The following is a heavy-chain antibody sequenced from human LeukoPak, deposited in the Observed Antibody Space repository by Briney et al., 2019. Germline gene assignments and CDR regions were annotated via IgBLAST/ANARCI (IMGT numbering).Heavy chain of an antibody. CDR1: GYTFTSYD. CDR2: MNPNSGNT. CDR3: ARDQYYYYGMDV. V-gene: IGHV1-8*01. J-gene: IGHJ6*02. Sequence: GASVKVPCKASGYTFTSYDINWVRQATGQGLEWMGWMNPNSGNTGYAQKFQGRVTMTRNTSISTAYMELSSLRSEDTAVYYCARDQYYYYGMDVWGQGTTVTVSS.